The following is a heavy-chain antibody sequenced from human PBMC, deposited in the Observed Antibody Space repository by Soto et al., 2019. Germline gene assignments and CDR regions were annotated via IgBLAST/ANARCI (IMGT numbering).Heavy chain of an antibody. Sequence: EVQLLESGGGLVQPGGSLRLSCAASGFTFSSYAMSWVRQAPGKGLEWVSAISGSGVSTYYADTVKGRFTISRDNSKNTLYLQMNSLRAEDTAVYYCAKDRLYDYVWGGYRSDDYWGQGTLVTVSS. CDR2: ISGSGVST. CDR1: GFTFSSYA. D-gene: IGHD3-16*02. CDR3: AKDRLYDYVWGGYRSDDY. J-gene: IGHJ4*02. V-gene: IGHV3-23*01.